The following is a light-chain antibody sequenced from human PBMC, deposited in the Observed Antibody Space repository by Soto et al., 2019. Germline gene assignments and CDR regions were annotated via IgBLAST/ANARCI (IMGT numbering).Light chain of an antibody. CDR2: GNT. V-gene: IGLV1-40*01. CDR1: SSNIGAGFG. CDR3: QSYDSSLNNSGI. J-gene: IGLJ2*01. Sequence: QSVLTQPPSVSGAPGQTVTISCTGSSSNIGAGFGVHWCKQLPGTGPKLLIYGNTNRPSGVPFRFSGSKSGTSASLTITGLQADDEADYYCQSYDSSLNNSGIFGGGTQRTVL.